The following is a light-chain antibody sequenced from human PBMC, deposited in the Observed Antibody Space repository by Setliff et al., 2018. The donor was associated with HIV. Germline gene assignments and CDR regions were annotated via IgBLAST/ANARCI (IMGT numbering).Light chain of an antibody. V-gene: IGLV2-14*01. Sequence: QSVLTQPASVSGSPGQSITISRTGTSSDVGGYSYVSWYQQHPGKAPKLIIYEVTNRPSGVSNRFSGSKSGNTASLTISGLQAEDEADYYCSSYTSSNTSYVFGAGTKVTVL. CDR3: SSYTSSNTSYV. J-gene: IGLJ1*01. CDR1: SSDVGGYSY. CDR2: EVT.